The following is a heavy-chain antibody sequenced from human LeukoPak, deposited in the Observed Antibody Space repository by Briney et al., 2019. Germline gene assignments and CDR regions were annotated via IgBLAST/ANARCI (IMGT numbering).Heavy chain of an antibody. D-gene: IGHD2-2*01. CDR1: GFTLSNYA. Sequence: QAGRSLRLSCSASGFTLSNYAIHWGRHAPGKGPEWVTVISTDGKDKKYADSVKGRFAISRDNSKSTLHLQMNSLRAEDTAVCYCAKDQKWGPADYYFDSWGQGTLVTVSS. V-gene: IGHV3-30*18. CDR2: ISTDGKDK. CDR3: AKDQKWGPADYYFDS. J-gene: IGHJ4*02.